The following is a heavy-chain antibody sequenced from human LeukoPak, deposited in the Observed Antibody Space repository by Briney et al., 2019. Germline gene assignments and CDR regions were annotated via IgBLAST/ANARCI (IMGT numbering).Heavy chain of an antibody. D-gene: IGHD3-10*01. Sequence: GGSLRLSCAASGFTFSSYAMRWGRQAPGKGLEWVSAFGAGTGAITIYADSVKGRFTISRDDSKSTLYLQMNSLRAEDTAIYYCAKNYEPGRGVPYGMDVWGQGTTVTVSS. V-gene: IGHV3-23*01. CDR2: FGAGTGAIT. CDR3: AKNYEPGRGVPYGMDV. CDR1: GFTFSSYA. J-gene: IGHJ6*02.